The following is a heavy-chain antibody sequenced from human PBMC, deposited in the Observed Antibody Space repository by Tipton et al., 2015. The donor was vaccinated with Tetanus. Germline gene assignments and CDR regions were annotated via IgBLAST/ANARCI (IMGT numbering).Heavy chain of an antibody. CDR3: ARAHYDIVWGIYRPSSAGYFFDY. V-gene: IGHV4-59*01. CDR2: IYSSGST. D-gene: IGHD3-16*02. Sequence: TLSLTCSVSDGSSRNYYWSWIRQPPGKGLEWIGNIYSSGSTNYNPSLRSRVTISVDTSKKHFSLKLSSVTSADTAVYYCARAHYDIVWGIYRPSSAGYFFDYWGQGTLVIVSS. CDR1: DGSSRNYY. J-gene: IGHJ4*02.